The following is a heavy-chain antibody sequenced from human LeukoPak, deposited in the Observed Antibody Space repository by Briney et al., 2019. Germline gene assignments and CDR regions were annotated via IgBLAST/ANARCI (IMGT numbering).Heavy chain of an antibody. J-gene: IGHJ4*02. Sequence: GESLKISCQGSGSPFTSYWIGWARQLPGKGLEWMGIIYPGDSDTRYSPSSQGQVSISANQTIRTLSLQSTSLPASGTAIHYRASHNYWGQGTLDSVSS. CDR2: IYPGDSDT. CDR3: ASHNY. CDR1: GSPFTSYW. V-gene: IGHV5-51*01.